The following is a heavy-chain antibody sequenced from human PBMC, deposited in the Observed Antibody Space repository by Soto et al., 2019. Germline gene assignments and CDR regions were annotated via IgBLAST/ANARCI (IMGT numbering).Heavy chain of an antibody. CDR1: GGSFSSYA. J-gene: IGHJ6*02. CDR3: ARQWDFWSGYYSGMDV. Sequence: GASVKLHCRASGGSFSSYATSLVRQAPGQGLEWMGGIIPIFGTANYAQKFQGRVTITADKSTSTAYMELSSLRSEDTAVYYCARQWDFWSGYYSGMDVWGQGTTVTVSS. CDR2: IIPIFGTA. V-gene: IGHV1-69*06. D-gene: IGHD3-3*01.